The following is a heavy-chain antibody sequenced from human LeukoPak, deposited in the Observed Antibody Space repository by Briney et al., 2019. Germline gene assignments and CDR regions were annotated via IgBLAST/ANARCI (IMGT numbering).Heavy chain of an antibody. J-gene: IGHJ5*02. Sequence: PSETLSLTCTVSGGSISSDTYFWSWIRQPAGKGLEWMGRISSTGRTDYNPSLTSRVTISVDTSKNEFSMKLSSVTAADTAVYYCAKGAGPPWFDPWGQGTLVTVSS. CDR3: AKGAGPPWFDP. V-gene: IGHV4-61*02. CDR1: GGSISSDTYF. CDR2: ISSTGRT. D-gene: IGHD6-19*01.